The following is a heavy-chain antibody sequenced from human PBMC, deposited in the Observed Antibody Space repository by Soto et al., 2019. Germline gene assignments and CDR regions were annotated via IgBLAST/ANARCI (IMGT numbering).Heavy chain of an antibody. J-gene: IGHJ4*02. V-gene: IGHV4-59*08. CDR3: ARSGGNTGYDY. CDR1: GGSISNYY. CDR2: ISYSGSS. D-gene: IGHD5-12*01. Sequence: QVQLQESGPGLVKPSETLPLTCTVSGGSISNYYWSWIRQPPGEGLEWIAYISYSGSSSYNPSLKSRVTISVDTSKNQCSLKLSSVTAADTAVYYCARSGGNTGYDYWGQGTLVTVSS.